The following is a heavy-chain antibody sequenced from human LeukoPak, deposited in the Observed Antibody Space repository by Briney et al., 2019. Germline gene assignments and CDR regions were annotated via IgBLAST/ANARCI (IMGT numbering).Heavy chain of an antibody. CDR1: GYSFATYW. J-gene: IGHJ5*02. CDR3: VRVGTKTPIDH. D-gene: IGHD1-7*01. V-gene: IGHV5-51*01. Sequence: GEPLKISCKGSGYSFATYWIGWVRLMPGKGLEWMGVIYPGDSDTRYSPSFQGQFSFSADKSINTAYLWWSSLRASDTALYYCVRVGTKTPIDHWGQGTLVTVSS. CDR2: IYPGDSDT.